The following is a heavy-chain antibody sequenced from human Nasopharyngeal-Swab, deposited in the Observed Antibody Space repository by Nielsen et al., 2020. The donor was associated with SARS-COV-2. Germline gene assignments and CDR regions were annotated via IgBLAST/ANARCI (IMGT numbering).Heavy chain of an antibody. J-gene: IGHJ3*02. Sequence: SGPTLVKPPQTLTLTCTFSGFSLSTSGMCVSWIRQPPGKALEWLALIDWADDQYYSTSLKTRLTISKDTSKNQVVLTVTDMDPVDTATYYCARTPPTIAAHAFDIWGQGTMVTVSS. D-gene: IGHD6-13*01. V-gene: IGHV2-70*01. CDR3: ARTPPTIAAHAFDI. CDR1: GFSLSTSGMC. CDR2: IDWADDQ.